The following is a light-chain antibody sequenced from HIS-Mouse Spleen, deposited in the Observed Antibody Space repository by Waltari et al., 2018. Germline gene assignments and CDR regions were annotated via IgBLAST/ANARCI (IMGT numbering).Light chain of an antibody. CDR2: WAS. J-gene: IGKJ1*01. CDR1: QSVLYSSNNKNY. CDR3: QQYYSTPWT. V-gene: IGKV4-1*01. Sequence: DIVMTQSPDSLAVSLGERATINCKSSQSVLYSSNNKNYLAWYQQKPGQPPKLLIYWASTRESGVPDQFSGSGSATDFTLTISSLQAEDVAVYYCQQYYSTPWTFGQGTKVEIK.